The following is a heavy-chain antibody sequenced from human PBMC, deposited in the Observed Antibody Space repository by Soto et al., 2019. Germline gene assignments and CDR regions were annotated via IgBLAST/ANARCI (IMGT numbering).Heavy chain of an antibody. Sequence: GGSLRLSCAASGFTFSNYGMHWVRQAPGKGLEWVAVISYDGSNKYYVDSVKGRFTISRDNAKNSLYLQMNSLRAEDMAVYYCARDRYSYYDFWSGSLPYYYYGMDVWGQGTTVTVSS. V-gene: IGHV3-30*03. CDR3: ARDRYSYYDFWSGSLPYYYYGMDV. CDR1: GFTFSNYG. D-gene: IGHD3-3*01. J-gene: IGHJ6*02. CDR2: ISYDGSNK.